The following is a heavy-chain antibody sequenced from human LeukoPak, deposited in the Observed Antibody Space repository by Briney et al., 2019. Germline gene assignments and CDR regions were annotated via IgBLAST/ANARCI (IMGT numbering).Heavy chain of an antibody. J-gene: IGHJ4*02. Sequence: GSSVKVSCKASGGTFSSYAISWVRQAPGQGLEWMGRIIPIFGTANYAQKFQGRVTITTDESTSTAYMGLSSLRSEDTAVYYCAREPTHPSAWSIFWGQGTLVTVSS. CDR3: AREPTHPSAWSIF. CDR2: IIPIFGTA. V-gene: IGHV1-69*05. D-gene: IGHD3-3*01. CDR1: GGTFSSYA.